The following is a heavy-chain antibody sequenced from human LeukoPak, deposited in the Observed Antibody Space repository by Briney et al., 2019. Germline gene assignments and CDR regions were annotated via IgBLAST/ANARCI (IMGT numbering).Heavy chain of an antibody. CDR2: INPNTGGS. D-gene: IGHD6-19*01. CDR3: ARQANSGWYVDY. CDR1: GYTFNDYY. V-gene: IGHV1-2*02. J-gene: IGHJ4*02. Sequence: GASVKVSCKASGYTFNDYYMHWVRQAPGQGREWMAWINPNTGGSHYAQKFQGRVTTTRDTSINTAYMELNRLISDDTAFYYCARQANSGWYVDYWGQGTLVSVSP.